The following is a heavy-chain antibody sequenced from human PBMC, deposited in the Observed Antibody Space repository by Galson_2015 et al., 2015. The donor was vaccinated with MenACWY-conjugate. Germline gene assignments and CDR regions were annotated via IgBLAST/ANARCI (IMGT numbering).Heavy chain of an antibody. CDR3: ARDRRGGYCSGGSCSDYYYYGMDV. J-gene: IGHJ6*02. CDR2: TYYRSKWYN. V-gene: IGHV6-1*01. Sequence: CAISGDSVSSNSAAWNWIRQSPSRGLEWLGRTYYRSKWYNDYAVSVKSRITINPDTSKNQFSLQLNSVTPEDTAVYYCARDRRGGYCSGGSCSDYYYYGMDVWGQGTTVTVSS. CDR1: GDSVSSNSAA. D-gene: IGHD2-15*01.